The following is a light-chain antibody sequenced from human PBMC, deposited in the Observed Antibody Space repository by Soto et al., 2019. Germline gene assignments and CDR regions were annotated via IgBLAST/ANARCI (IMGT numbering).Light chain of an antibody. V-gene: IGKV3-20*01. CDR1: QSVSNNY. CDR3: QQYGSSPPYT. Sequence: VVLTQSPGTLSLSPGERASLSCRASQSVSNNYLAWYQQKPGQSPKRLLFGSSDRATGIPDRFSGSGSGTDFTLTISRLEPEDFAVYYCQQYGSSPPYTFGQGTKLEIK. J-gene: IGKJ2*01. CDR2: GSS.